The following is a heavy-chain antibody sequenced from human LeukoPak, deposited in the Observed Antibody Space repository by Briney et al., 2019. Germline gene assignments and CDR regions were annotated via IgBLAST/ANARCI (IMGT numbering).Heavy chain of an antibody. Sequence: GASVKVSCEASGYTFTGFYMHWVRQAPGQGLEWMGWINPNSGGTNYAQRFQGRVTMTRDTSISTAYMELSSLRSEDTAVYYCARAARWELLMDAFDIWGQGTTVTVSS. CDR1: GYTFTGFY. D-gene: IGHD1-26*01. V-gene: IGHV1-2*02. CDR2: INPNSGGT. J-gene: IGHJ3*02. CDR3: ARAARWELLMDAFDI.